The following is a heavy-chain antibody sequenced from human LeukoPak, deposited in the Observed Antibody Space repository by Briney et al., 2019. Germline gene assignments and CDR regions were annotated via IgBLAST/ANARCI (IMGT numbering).Heavy chain of an antibody. D-gene: IGHD2-15*01. CDR3: AKDYHPAYCSGGSCYPAYASMDV. V-gene: IGHV3-23*01. Sequence: GGTLRLSCVASGLTFSNFGMSWVRQAPGKGLEWVSAISGSGGSTYYADSVKGRFTISRDNSKNTLYLQMNSLRAEDTAVYYCAKDYHPAYCSGGSCYPAYASMDVWGKGTTVTVSS. CDR1: GLTFSNFG. J-gene: IGHJ6*03. CDR2: ISGSGGST.